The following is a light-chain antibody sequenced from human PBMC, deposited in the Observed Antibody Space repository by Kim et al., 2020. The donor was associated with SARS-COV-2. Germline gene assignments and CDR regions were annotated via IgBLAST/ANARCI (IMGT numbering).Light chain of an antibody. CDR1: QSIRSY. V-gene: IGKV1-39*01. J-gene: IGKJ2*03. CDR3: QQTFSIPYS. Sequence: IQMTQSPSSLSASVGDRVTITCRASQSIRSYLNWYQQRPGKAPKALIYTASTLHSGVPLRFSGSGSGTDFTFTISSLQPEDCGTYYCQQTFSIPYSFGQGTKLEI. CDR2: TAS.